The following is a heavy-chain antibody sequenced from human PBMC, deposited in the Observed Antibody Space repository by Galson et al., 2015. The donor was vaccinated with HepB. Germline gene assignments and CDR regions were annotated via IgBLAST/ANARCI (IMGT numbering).Heavy chain of an antibody. CDR3: ARDNTLGASVYCLGD. J-gene: IGHJ1*01. CDR1: GFTFSNYW. CDR2: IKQDGSEK. D-gene: IGHD2-21*02. V-gene: IGHV3-7*03. Sequence: SLRLSCAASGFTFSNYWMSWVRQAPGKGLEWVANIKQDGSEKYYVDSVKGRFTISRDNAKNSLYLQMNSLRAEDTAVYYCARDNTLGASVYCLGDWGQG.